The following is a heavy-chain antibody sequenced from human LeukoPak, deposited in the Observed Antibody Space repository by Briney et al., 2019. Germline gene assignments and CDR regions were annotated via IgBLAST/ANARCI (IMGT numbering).Heavy chain of an antibody. CDR2: ISGSGGST. CDR1: GFTFSSYA. V-gene: IGHV3-23*01. J-gene: IGHJ4*02. Sequence: GGSLRLSCAASGFTFSSYAMSWVRQAPGKGLEWVSAISGSGGSTYYADSVKGRFTISRDNSKNTLYLQMNSLRAEDTAVCYCAKPSQGYCSSTSCYPPPDYWGQGTLVTVSS. D-gene: IGHD2-2*01. CDR3: AKPSQGYCSSTSCYPPPDY.